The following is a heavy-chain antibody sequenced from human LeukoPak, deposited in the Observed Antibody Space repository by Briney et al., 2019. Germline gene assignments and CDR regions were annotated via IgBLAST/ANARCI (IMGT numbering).Heavy chain of an antibody. CDR1: GFTFSSYS. V-gene: IGHV3-21*01. J-gene: IGHJ4*02. CDR3: VAQLRLGEKFDY. D-gene: IGHD3-16*01. Sequence: KTGGSLRLSCAASGFTFSSYSMNWVRQAPGKGLEWVSSISSSSSYIYYADSVKGRFTISRDNAKNSLYLQMNSLRAEDTAVYYCVAQLRLGEKFDYWGQGTLVTVSS. CDR2: ISSSSSYI.